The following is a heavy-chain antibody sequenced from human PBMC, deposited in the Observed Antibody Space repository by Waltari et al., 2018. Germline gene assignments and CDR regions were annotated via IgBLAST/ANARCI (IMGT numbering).Heavy chain of an antibody. Sequence: QVQLQESGPGLVKPSQTLSLTCTVSGGSISSGSYYWSWIRQPAGKGLEWIGYIYTSGSTNYNPSLKSRVTISVDTSKNQFSLKLSSVTAADTAVYYCARSRWLQEFGNCGQGTLVTVSS. CDR2: IYTSGST. CDR3: ARSRWLQEFGN. CDR1: GGSISSGSYY. V-gene: IGHV4-61*09. D-gene: IGHD5-12*01. J-gene: IGHJ4*02.